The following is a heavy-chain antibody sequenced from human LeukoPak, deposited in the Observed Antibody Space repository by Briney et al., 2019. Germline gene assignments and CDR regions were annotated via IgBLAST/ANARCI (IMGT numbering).Heavy chain of an antibody. V-gene: IGHV4-59*08. CDR3: AGEGVTEDAFDI. CDR1: GGSISSYY. CDR2: IYYSGST. D-gene: IGHD2-21*02. Sequence: PSETLSLTRTVSGGSISSYYWSWIRQPPGKGLEWIGYIYYSGSTNYNPSLKSRVTISVDTSKNQFSLKLSSVTAADTAVYYCAGEGVTEDAFDIWGQGTMVTVSS. J-gene: IGHJ3*02.